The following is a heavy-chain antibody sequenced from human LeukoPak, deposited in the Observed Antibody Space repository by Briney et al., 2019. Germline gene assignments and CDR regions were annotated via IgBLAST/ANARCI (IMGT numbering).Heavy chain of an antibody. Sequence: SETLSLTCTVSGGSISSYYWSWIRQPPGKGLEWIGYIYATGSTNYNPSLKSRVTISVDTSKNQFSLNLRSVTAADAAVYYCARHGSVRSPLGPWGQGTLITVSS. CDR1: GGSISSYY. D-gene: IGHD3-10*01. CDR2: IYATGST. J-gene: IGHJ5*02. CDR3: ARHGSVRSPLGP. V-gene: IGHV4-4*09.